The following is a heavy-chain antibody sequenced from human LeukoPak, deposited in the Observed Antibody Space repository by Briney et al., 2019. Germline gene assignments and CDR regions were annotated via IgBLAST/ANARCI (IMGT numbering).Heavy chain of an antibody. D-gene: IGHD3-10*01. V-gene: IGHV4-34*01. J-gene: IGHJ6*03. CDR2: IDHGGST. CDR1: TESFGNYY. CDR3: ARAWGYGSGSYYSANYYMDV. Sequence: KPSETLSLTCAVYTESFGNYYWSWIRQPPGKGLEWIGEIDHGGSTNYNPSLKSRDTFSVDTSKKEFSLRLSSVTAADTAGYYCARAWGYGSGSYYSANYYMDVWGKGTTVTISS.